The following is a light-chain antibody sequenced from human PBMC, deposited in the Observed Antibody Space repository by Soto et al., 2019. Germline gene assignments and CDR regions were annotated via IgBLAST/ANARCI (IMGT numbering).Light chain of an antibody. CDR1: QSVGTSY. V-gene: IGKV3-20*01. CDR3: QQYGRPLT. CDR2: GVS. Sequence: EILLAQSPGTLSLSPGERATLSCRASQSVGTSYLAWYQQKPGQAPRLLMYGVSSRATGIPDRFSGSGSGTDCTLTISRLEPEDFAVYFCQQYGRPLTFGGGTQVEIK. J-gene: IGKJ4*01.